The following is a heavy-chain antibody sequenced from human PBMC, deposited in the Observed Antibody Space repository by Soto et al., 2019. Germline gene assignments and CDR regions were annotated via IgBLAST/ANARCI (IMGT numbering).Heavy chain of an antibody. V-gene: IGHV4-39*01. CDR2: IYYSGST. J-gene: IGHJ4*02. CDR3: ASGRAAIGWY. Sequence: PSETLSLTCTVSGGSISSSSYYWGWIRQPPGKGLERIGSIYYSGSTYYNPSLKSRVTISVDTSKNQFSLKLSSVTAADTAVYYCASGRAAIGWYWGQGTLVTVSS. D-gene: IGHD2-2*01. CDR1: GGSISSSSYY.